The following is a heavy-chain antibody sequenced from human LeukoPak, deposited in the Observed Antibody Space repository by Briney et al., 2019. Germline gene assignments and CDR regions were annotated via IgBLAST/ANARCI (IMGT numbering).Heavy chain of an antibody. CDR3: AANVDIVATITVSMDV. D-gene: IGHD5-12*01. CDR2: FDPEDGET. V-gene: IGHV1-24*01. Sequence: ASVKVSCKVSGYTLTELSMHWVRQAPGKGLEWMGGFDPEDGETIHAQKFQGRVTMTEDTSTDTAYMELSSLRSEDTAVYYCAANVDIVATITVSMDVWGQGTTVTVSS. CDR1: GYTLTELS. J-gene: IGHJ6*02.